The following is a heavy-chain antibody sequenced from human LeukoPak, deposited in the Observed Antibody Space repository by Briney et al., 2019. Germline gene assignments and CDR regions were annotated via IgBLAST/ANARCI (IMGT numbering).Heavy chain of an antibody. J-gene: IGHJ4*02. CDR2: ISGSGGTT. V-gene: IGHV3-23*01. D-gene: IGHD5-12*01. Sequence: GGSLRLSCAASGFTFSSYAMNWVRQAPGKGLEWVSAISGSGGTTYYADSVKGRFTISRDNSKNTLFLQMNSLRAEDTAVYYCAKDREGLSSGYDLEYFDYWGQGTLVTISS. CDR3: AKDREGLSSGYDLEYFDY. CDR1: GFTFSSYA.